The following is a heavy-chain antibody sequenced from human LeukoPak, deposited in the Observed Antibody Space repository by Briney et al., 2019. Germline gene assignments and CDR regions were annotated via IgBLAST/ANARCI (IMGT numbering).Heavy chain of an antibody. V-gene: IGHV3-30*03. CDR3: ARNARYSSGTFDP. D-gene: IGHD6-19*01. CDR2: ISYDGSNK. CDR1: GFTFSSYG. Sequence: PGGSLRLPCAASGFTFSSYGMHWVRQAPGKGLEWVAVISYDGSNKYYADSVKGRFTISRDNSKNTLYLQMNSLRAEDTAVYYCARNARYSSGTFDPWGQGTLVTVSS. J-gene: IGHJ5*02.